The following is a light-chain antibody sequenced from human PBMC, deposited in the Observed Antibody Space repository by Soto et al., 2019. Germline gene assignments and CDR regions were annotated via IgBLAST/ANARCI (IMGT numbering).Light chain of an antibody. Sequence: DVRMTQSPSSLSASVGDTITITCRASRTINTYLNWFQQKPGEPPRLLIYGASTLHDGVPSRFSGNGSGADFTLTIIGLQPEDFASYHCQQTYSDISFGGGTKV. CDR1: RTINTY. CDR3: QQTYSDIS. J-gene: IGKJ4*01. V-gene: IGKV1-39*01. CDR2: GAS.